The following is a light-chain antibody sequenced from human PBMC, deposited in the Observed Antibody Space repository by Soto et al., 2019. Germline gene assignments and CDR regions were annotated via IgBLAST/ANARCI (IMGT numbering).Light chain of an antibody. V-gene: IGKV3-11*01. CDR1: QSVSSY. J-gene: IGKJ5*01. CDR3: QQRSNWIT. Sequence: EIVLTQSPATLSLSPGERATVSCRASQSVSSYLAWYQQKPGQDPRLLIYDASNRATGIPARFSGSGSGTDFTLTISSLEPEDFAVYYCQQRSNWITFGQGTRLEIK. CDR2: DAS.